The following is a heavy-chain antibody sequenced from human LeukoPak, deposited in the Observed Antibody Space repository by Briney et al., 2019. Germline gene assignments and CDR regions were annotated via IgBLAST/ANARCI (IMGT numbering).Heavy chain of an antibody. J-gene: IGHJ6*02. Sequence: SETLSLTCAVYGGSFSGYYWSWIRQPPGKGLEWIGEINHSGSTNYNPSLKSRVTISVDTSKNQFSPKLSSVTAADTAVYYCARRAATRSYGMDVWGQGTTVTVSS. CDR3: ARRAATRSYGMDV. V-gene: IGHV4-34*01. CDR1: GGSFSGYY. D-gene: IGHD6-25*01. CDR2: INHSGST.